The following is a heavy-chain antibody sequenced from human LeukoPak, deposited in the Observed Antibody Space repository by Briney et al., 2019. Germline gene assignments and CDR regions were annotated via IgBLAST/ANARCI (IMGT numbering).Heavy chain of an antibody. V-gene: IGHV3-48*04. CDR3: ARRRCSSTSCYAYRVVVNWFDP. CDR2: ISSSSSTI. CDR1: GFTCSSYS. D-gene: IGHD2-2*01. Sequence: GGSLGLSCAASGFTCSSYSMNWVRQAPGKGLEWVSYISSSSSTIYYADSVKGRFTISRDNAKNSLYLQMNSLRAEDTAVYYCARRRCSSTSCYAYRVVVNWFDPWGQGTLVTVSS. J-gene: IGHJ5*02.